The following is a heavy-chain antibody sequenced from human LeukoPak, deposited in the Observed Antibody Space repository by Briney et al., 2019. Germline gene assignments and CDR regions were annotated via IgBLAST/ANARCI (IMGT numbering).Heavy chain of an antibody. CDR3: AKDRRGRYSSGCLDY. CDR2: IRYDGSNK. CDR1: GFTFSSYG. Sequence: GGSLRLSCAASGFTFSSYGMHWVRQAPGEGLEWVAFIRYDGSNKYYADSVKGRFTISRDNSKNTLYLQMNSLRAEDTAVYYCAKDRRGRYSSGCLDYWGQGTLVTVSS. V-gene: IGHV3-30*02. D-gene: IGHD6-19*01. J-gene: IGHJ4*02.